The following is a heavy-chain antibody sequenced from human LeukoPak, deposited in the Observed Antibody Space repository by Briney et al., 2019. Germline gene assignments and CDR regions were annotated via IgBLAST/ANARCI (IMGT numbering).Heavy chain of an antibody. CDR1: VGPHYVYH. J-gene: IGHJ5*02. CDR3: ARGRGGYIYGQIRREGNWFDP. D-gene: IGHD5-18*01. Sequence: SEPQSLTCSVYVGPHYVYHWRCLPHPTGKGLDWIGEINHSGSTNYNPALKSRVTMSVDTSKNQFSLKLSSVTAADTAVYYCARGRGGYIYGQIRREGNWFDPWGQGTLVTVSS. V-gene: IGHV4-34*01. CDR2: INHSGST.